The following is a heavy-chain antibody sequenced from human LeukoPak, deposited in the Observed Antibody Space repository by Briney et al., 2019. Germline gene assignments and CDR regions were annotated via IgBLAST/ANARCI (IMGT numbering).Heavy chain of an antibody. V-gene: IGHV1-18*01. CDR3: ARDPEHFDLYESSGQLDS. J-gene: IGHJ4*02. D-gene: IGHD3-22*01. CDR1: GYKFSNYG. CDR2: ISGFSGNT. Sequence: GASVTVSCKASGYKFSNYGISWVRQAPGQGLKWMGWISGFSGNTNYAQKFQDRVTLSTDTSTSTVYMDLRSLISDDTAVYYCARDPEHFDLYESSGQLDSWGQGTQVTVSS.